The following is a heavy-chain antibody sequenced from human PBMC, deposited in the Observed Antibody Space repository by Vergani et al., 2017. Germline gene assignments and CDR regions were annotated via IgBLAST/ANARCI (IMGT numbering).Heavy chain of an antibody. J-gene: IGHJ6*03. CDR1: GFTFSSYS. CDR2: ISSSSSYI. V-gene: IGHV3-21*04. CDR3: AKDQAQDEDYMDV. Sequence: EVQLVESGGGLVKPGGSLRLSCAASGFTFSSYSMNWVRQAPGKGLEWVSSISSSSSYIYYADSVKGRFTISRDNAKNSLYLQMNSLRAEDTAVYYCAKDQAQDEDYMDVWGKGTTVTVSS.